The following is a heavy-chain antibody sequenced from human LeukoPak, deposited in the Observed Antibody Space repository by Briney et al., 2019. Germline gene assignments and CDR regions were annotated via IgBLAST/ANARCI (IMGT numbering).Heavy chain of an antibody. D-gene: IGHD2-2*01. CDR1: GYTFTSYA. V-gene: IGHV1-3*01. CDR3: ARGLIVVVPAANNWFDP. J-gene: IGHJ5*02. Sequence: GASVKVSCKASGYTFTSYAMHWVRQAPGQRLEWMGWINAGNGNTKYSQKFQGRVTITRDTSASTAYMELSSLRSEDTAVYYCARGLIVVVPAANNWFDPWGQGTLVTVSS. CDR2: INAGNGNT.